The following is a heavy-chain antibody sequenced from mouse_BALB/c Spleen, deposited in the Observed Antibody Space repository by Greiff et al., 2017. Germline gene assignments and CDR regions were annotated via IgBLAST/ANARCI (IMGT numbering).Heavy chain of an antibody. Sequence: VQLQQSGAELVRSGASVKLSCTASGFTINDYYMHWVKQRPEQGLEWIGWIDPENGDTEYAPKFQGKATMTADTSSNTAYLQLSSLTSEDTAVYYCNALQRSERRVYAMDYWGQGTSVTVSS. CDR2: IDPENGDT. CDR3: NALQRSERRVYAMDY. J-gene: IGHJ4*01. V-gene: IGHV14-4*02. CDR1: GFTINDYY.